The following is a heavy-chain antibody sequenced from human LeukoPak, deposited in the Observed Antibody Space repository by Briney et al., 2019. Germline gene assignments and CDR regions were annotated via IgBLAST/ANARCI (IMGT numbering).Heavy chain of an antibody. D-gene: IGHD6-6*01. CDR2: ISSSGSTI. CDR1: GSTFSDSY. CDR3: ARLRSSYFYYYYMDV. V-gene: IGHV3-11*01. J-gene: IGHJ6*03. Sequence: GASLSLSCAASGSTFSDSYMCWIRQAPGKGLEWVSYISSSGSTIYYADAVKGRFTISRDNAKNSLYLQMNSLRAEDTAVYYCARLRSSYFYYYYMDVWGKGTTVTVSS.